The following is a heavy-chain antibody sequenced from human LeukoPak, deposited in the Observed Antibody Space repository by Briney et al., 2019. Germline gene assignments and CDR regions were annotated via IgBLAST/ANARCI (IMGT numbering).Heavy chain of an antibody. CDR2: IYHSGST. D-gene: IGHD6-13*01. CDR3: ARLVRIAAAGTNWFDP. V-gene: IGHV4-4*02. Sequence: SETLSLTCAVSGGSISSSNWWSWVRQPPGKGLEWIGEIYHSGSTNYNPSLKSRVTISVDKSKNQFSLKLSSVTAADTAVYYCARLVRIAAAGTNWFDPWGQGTLVTVSS. CDR1: GGSISSSNW. J-gene: IGHJ5*02.